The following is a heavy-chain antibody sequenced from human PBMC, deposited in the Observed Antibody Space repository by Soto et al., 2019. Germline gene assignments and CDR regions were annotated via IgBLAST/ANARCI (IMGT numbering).Heavy chain of an antibody. D-gene: IGHD6-13*01. Sequence: SVKVSGKASGGTFSSYAISGVRQAPGQGLEWMGGIIPIFGTANYAQKFQGRVTITADESTSTAYMELSSLRSDDTAAYYCARDAAVRSEVSWFDPWGQGTLVTVSS. CDR1: GGTFSSYA. J-gene: IGHJ5*02. V-gene: IGHV1-69*13. CDR2: IIPIFGTA. CDR3: ARDAAVRSEVSWFDP.